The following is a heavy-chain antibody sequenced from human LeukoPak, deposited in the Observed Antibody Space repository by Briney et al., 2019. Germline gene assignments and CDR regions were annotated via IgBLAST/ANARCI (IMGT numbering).Heavy chain of an antibody. J-gene: IGHJ4*02. V-gene: IGHV4-61*08. CDR3: ARDVMVRGADY. Sequence: SQTLSLTCTVSGGSISSGGYYWSWIRQPPGKGLEWIGYIYYSGSTNYNPSLKSRVTISVDTSKNQFSLKLSSVTAADTAVYYCARDVMVRGADYWGQGTLVTVSS. CDR2: IYYSGST. CDR1: GGSISSGGYY. D-gene: IGHD3-10*01.